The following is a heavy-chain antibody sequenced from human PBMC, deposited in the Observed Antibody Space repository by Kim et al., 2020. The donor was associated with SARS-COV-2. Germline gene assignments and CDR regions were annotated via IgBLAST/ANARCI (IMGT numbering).Heavy chain of an antibody. J-gene: IGHJ4*02. CDR3: ARGWGVDTAMGALDY. CDR2: IIPILGIA. CDR1: GGTFSSYT. D-gene: IGHD5-18*01. Sequence: SVKVSCKASGGTFSSYTISWVRQAPGQGLEWMGRIIPILGIANYAQKFQGRVTITANKSTSTAYMELSSLRSEDTAVYYCARGWGVDTAMGALDYWGQGTLVTVSS. V-gene: IGHV1-69*02.